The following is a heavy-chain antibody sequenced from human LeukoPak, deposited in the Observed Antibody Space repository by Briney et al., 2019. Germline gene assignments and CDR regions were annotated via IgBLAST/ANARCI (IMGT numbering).Heavy chain of an antibody. CDR1: GFTFSSYA. Sequence: GGSLRLSCAASGFTFSSYAMSWVRQAPGKGLEWVSAISGSGGSTYYADPVKGRFTISRDNSKNTLYLQMNSLRAEDTAVYYCAKEDRRLRFLEWLLYFDYWGQGTLVTVYS. V-gene: IGHV3-23*01. CDR3: AKEDRRLRFLEWLLYFDY. CDR2: ISGSGGST. D-gene: IGHD3-3*01. J-gene: IGHJ4*02.